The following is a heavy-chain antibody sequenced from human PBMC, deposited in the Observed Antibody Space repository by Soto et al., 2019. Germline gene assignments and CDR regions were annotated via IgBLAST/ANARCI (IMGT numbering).Heavy chain of an antibody. D-gene: IGHD2-2*01. CDR3: ARGGLGYCSSTSCLNWFDP. CDR2: INPNSGGT. V-gene: IGHV1-2*04. Sequence: ASVKVSCKASGYTFTGYYMHWVRQAPGQGLEWMGWINPNSGGTNYAQKFQGWVTMTRDTSISTAYMELSRLRSDDTAVYYCARGGLGYCSSTSCLNWFDPWGQGTLVTVSS. CDR1: GYTFTGYY. J-gene: IGHJ5*02.